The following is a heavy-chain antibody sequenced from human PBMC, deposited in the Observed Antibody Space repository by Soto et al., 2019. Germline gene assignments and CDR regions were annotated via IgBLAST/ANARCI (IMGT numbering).Heavy chain of an antibody. J-gene: IGHJ6*03. CDR3: AGRLQLWALYYYYYYMDV. Sequence: QVQLVQSGAEVKKPGASVKVSCKASGYTFTSYDINWVRQATGQGLEWMGWMNPNSGNTGDAPKFQGRVTMTRNTTVSTAYMELRSRRSEDTTVYYCAGRLQLWALYYYYYYMDVWGKGTTVTVSS. V-gene: IGHV1-8*01. CDR2: MNPNSGNT. D-gene: IGHD5-18*01. CDR1: GYTFTSYD.